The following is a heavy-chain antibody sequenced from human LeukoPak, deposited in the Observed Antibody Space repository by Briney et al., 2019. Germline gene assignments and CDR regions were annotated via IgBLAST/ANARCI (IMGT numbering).Heavy chain of an antibody. J-gene: IGHJ1*01. CDR3: AILHQFLDTAIVVY. V-gene: IGHV3-23*01. D-gene: IGHD5-18*01. CDR2: TSSSGGST. CDR1: GFAVCNFA. Sequence: PGGSLINPRAASGFTSGFAVCNFAMTWVRQAPGKGLEWVSTTSSSGGSTYYADTVKGRFTISRDNSKNTLYLQMSSLRAEDTAVYYRAILHQFLDTAIVVYWGQGTLVTVSS.